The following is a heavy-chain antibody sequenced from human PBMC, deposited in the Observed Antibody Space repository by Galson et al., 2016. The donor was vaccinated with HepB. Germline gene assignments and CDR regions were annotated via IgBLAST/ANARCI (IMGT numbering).Heavy chain of an antibody. D-gene: IGHD2-2*03. CDR2: IYYSENT. J-gene: IGHJ4*02. Sequence: SETLSLTCSVSGGSISSYYWGWIRQPPGKGLEWIEYIYYSENTSYNPSLKSRVIISVDTSKNQSSLKLRSVTAADTAVYYCARLDIAVDYWGQGTLVTVSS. CDR1: GGSISSYY. V-gene: IGHV4-59*08. CDR3: ARLDIAVDY.